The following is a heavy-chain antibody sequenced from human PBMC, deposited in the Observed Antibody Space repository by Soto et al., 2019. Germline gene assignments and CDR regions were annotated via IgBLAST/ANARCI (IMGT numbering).Heavy chain of an antibody. D-gene: IGHD3-10*01. CDR3: ALWFGELLPSNWFDP. CDR2: ISAYNGNT. V-gene: IGHV1-18*01. CDR1: GYTFTSYG. J-gene: IGHJ5*02. Sequence: QVQLVQSGAEVKKPGASVKVSCKASGYTFTSYGISWVRQAPGQGLEWMGWISAYNGNTNYAQKLQGRVTMTTDTSTSPAYMELRSLRSDDTAVYYCALWFGELLPSNWFDPWGQGTLVTVSS.